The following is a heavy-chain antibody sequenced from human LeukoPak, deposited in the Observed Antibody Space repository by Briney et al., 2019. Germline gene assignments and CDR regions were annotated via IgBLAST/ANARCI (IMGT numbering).Heavy chain of an antibody. CDR3: ARGARGSTTGTSFDY. D-gene: IGHD1-1*01. CDR1: GFTFSSYA. V-gene: IGHV3-30*04. CDR2: ISYDGSNK. J-gene: IGHJ4*02. Sequence: GGSLRLSCAASGFTFSSYAMHWVCQAPGKGLEWVAVISYDGSNKYYADSVKGRFTISRDNSKNTLYLQMNSLRAEDTAVYYCARGARGSTTGTSFDYWGQGTLVTVSS.